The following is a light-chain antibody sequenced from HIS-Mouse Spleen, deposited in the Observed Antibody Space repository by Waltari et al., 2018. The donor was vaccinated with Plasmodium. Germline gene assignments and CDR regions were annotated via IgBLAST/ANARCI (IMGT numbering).Light chain of an antibody. CDR2: DAS. V-gene: IGKV1-13*02. J-gene: IGKJ4*01. CDR1: QGSSSA. Sequence: AIPLTQSQSSLSTSVGDRVTITCRASQGSSSALAWYQQKPGKAPKLLIYDASSLESGVPSRFSGSGSGTDFTLTISSLQPEDFATYYCQQFNSYPLTFGGGTKVEIK. CDR3: QQFNSYPLT.